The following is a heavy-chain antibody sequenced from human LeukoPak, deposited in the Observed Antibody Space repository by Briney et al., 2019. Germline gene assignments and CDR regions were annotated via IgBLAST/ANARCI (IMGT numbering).Heavy chain of an antibody. CDR3: ARESYYDSINSPGDNWFDP. V-gene: IGHV1-24*01. D-gene: IGHD3-22*01. J-gene: IGHJ5*02. CDR1: GYTLTELS. Sequence: GASVKVSCKVSGYTLTELSMHWVRQAPGKGLEWMGGFNPEDGETIYAQKFQGRVTITADESTSTAYMELSSLRSEDTAVYYCARESYYDSINSPGDNWFDPWGQGTLVTVSS. CDR2: FNPEDGET.